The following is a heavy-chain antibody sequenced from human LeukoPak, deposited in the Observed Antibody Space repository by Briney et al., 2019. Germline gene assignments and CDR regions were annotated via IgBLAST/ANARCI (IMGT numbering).Heavy chain of an antibody. J-gene: IGHJ4*02. CDR3: ASDATTTTFNY. CDR1: GFTFSSYW. Sequence: PGGSLRLSCAASGFTFSSYWMHWVRQAPGKGLVWVSRINSDGSSTRYADSVKGRFTISRDNAKNTLYLQMNSLRAEDTAVYYCASDATTTTFNYWGQGTLVTVSS. V-gene: IGHV3-74*01. CDR2: INSDGSST. D-gene: IGHD1-26*01.